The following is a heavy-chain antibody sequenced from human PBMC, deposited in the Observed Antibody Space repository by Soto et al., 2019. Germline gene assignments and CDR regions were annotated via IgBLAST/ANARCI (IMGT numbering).Heavy chain of an antibody. V-gene: IGHV4-31*03. Sequence: PSETLSLTCTVFGGSISSSGYYWTRIRQQPGKGLEWIGFIYYSGSTYYNPSLKSRATLSVDTSKNQFSLKLSSVTAADTAVYYCARVATIVYWFDPWGQGSLVTVSS. CDR3: ARVATIVYWFDP. D-gene: IGHD5-12*01. J-gene: IGHJ5*02. CDR2: IYYSGST. CDR1: GGSISSSGYY.